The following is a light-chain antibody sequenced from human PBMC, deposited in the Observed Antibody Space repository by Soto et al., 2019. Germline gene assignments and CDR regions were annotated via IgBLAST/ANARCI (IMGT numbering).Light chain of an antibody. CDR3: QQYNRFPKT. V-gene: IGKV1-5*01. CDR2: DAS. Sequence: DIQMTQSPSTLSASVGDRVTVTCRAIQSISSWLAWYQQKPGKAPKVLIFDASSLESGVPSRFSGSGSATEFTLTITSLQPDDLATYYCQQYNRFPKTFGRGTKVDIK. J-gene: IGKJ1*01. CDR1: QSISSW.